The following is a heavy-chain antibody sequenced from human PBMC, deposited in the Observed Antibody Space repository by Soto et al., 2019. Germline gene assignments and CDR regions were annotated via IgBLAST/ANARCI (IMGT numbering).Heavy chain of an antibody. D-gene: IGHD4-17*01. CDR2: ISGSGGST. Sequence: VQLLESGGGLVQPGGSLRLSCAASGFTFSSYAMSWVRQAPGKGLEWVSAISGSGGSTYYADSVKGRFTISRDNSKNTLYLQMNSLRAEDTAVYYCAKVRTVTTRRYNWFDPWGQGTLVTVSS. CDR3: AKVRTVTTRRYNWFDP. CDR1: GFTFSSYA. J-gene: IGHJ5*02. V-gene: IGHV3-23*01.